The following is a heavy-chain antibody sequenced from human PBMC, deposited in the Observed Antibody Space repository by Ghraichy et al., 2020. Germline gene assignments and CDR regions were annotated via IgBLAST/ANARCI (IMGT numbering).Heavy chain of an antibody. CDR2: IYSAGLT. Sequence: GPLRLSCEASGITVSTKYMHWVRQAPGKGLEWVSLIYSAGLTRYADSVRDRFTISRDSSTNKLFLQMDSLRAEDTAVYYCVGGNCGGDCYFDYWGQGTLVTVSS. V-gene: IGHV3-66*01. CDR1: GITVSTKY. CDR3: VGGNCGGDCYFDY. J-gene: IGHJ4*02. D-gene: IGHD2-21*02.